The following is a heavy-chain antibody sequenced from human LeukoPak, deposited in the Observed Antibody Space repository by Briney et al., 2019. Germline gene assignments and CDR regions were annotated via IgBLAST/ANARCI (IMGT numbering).Heavy chain of an antibody. CDR1: GYTFTGYY. CDR3: ARDRVLLWFGELPQPFDY. CDR2: INPNSGGT. V-gene: IGHV1-2*02. J-gene: IGHJ4*02. Sequence: AAVKVSCKASGYTFTGYYMHWVRQAPGQGLEWMGWINPNSGGTNYAQKFQGRVTMTRDTSISTAYMELSRLRSDDTAVYYCARDRVLLWFGELPQPFDYWGQATPVTVSS. D-gene: IGHD3-10*01.